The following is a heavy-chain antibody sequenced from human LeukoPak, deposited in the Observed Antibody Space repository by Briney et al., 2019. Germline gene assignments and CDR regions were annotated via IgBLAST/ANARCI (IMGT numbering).Heavy chain of an antibody. CDR2: MNQSGST. J-gene: IGHJ5*02. CDR3: AKQDCSSTSCYRLPRGNWFDP. D-gene: IGHD2-2*01. V-gene: IGHV4-34*01. Sequence: SETLSLTCAVYGGSFSGYYWSWIRQPPGKGLEWIGGMNQSGSTNYNPSLKSRVTISVDTSKNQFSLKLSSVTAADTAVYYCAKQDCSSTSCYRLPRGNWFDPWGQGTLVTVSS. CDR1: GGSFSGYY.